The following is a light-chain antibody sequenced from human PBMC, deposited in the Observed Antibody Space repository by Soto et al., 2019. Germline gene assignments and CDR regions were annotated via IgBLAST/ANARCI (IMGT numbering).Light chain of an antibody. Sequence: EIVLTQSPGTLSLSPGERATLSCRASQSVTGSYLAWYQQKPGQAPRPLIYGASSRATGIPDRFSGSGSGTDFTLTISRLEPEDFAVYYCQQYGSSPPITFGQGTRLEIK. CDR3: QQYGSSPPIT. V-gene: IGKV3-20*01. J-gene: IGKJ5*01. CDR2: GAS. CDR1: QSVTGSY.